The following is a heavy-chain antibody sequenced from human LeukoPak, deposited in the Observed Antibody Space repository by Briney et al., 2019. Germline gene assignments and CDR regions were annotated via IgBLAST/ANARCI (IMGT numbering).Heavy chain of an antibody. V-gene: IGHV3-23*01. CDR2: ISGSGGST. CDR1: GFTFSSYA. Sequence: PGGSLRLSCAASGFTFSSYAMSWVRQAPGKGLEWVSAISGSGGSTYYADSVKGRFTISRDNSKNTLYLQMNSLRPEDTAVYYCARDYDNSGYSVRFEYWGQGTLVTVSS. J-gene: IGHJ4*02. D-gene: IGHD3-22*01. CDR3: ARDYDNSGYSVRFEY.